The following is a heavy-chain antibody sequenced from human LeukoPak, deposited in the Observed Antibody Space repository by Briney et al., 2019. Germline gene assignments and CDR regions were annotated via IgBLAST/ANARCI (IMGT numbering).Heavy chain of an antibody. J-gene: IGHJ4*02. Sequence: GGSLRLSCAASGFTFSTYAMSWVRQAPGKGLEWVSSISSSSSYIYYADSVKGRFTISRDNAKNSLYLQMNSLRAEDTAVYYCARDRLGYCSSTSCSPGDYWGQGTLVTVSS. CDR3: ARDRLGYCSSTSCSPGDY. V-gene: IGHV3-21*01. D-gene: IGHD2-2*01. CDR2: ISSSSSYI. CDR1: GFTFSTYA.